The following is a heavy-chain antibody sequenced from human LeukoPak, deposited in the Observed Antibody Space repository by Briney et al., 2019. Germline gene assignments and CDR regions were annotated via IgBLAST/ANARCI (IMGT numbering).Heavy chain of an antibody. CDR1: GFTFSSYA. Sequence: GGSLRLSCAASGFTFSSYAMHWVRQAPGKGLEWVAFISYDGSNKYYADSVKGRFTISRDNSKNTLYLQMNSLRAEDTAVYYCARDRSYSSSWYPIFDYWGQGTLVTVSS. CDR2: ISYDGSNK. J-gene: IGHJ4*02. V-gene: IGHV3-30*04. CDR3: ARDRSYSSSWYPIFDY. D-gene: IGHD6-13*01.